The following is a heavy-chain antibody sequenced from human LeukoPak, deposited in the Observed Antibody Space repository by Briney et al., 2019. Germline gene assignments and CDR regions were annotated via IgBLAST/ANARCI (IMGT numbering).Heavy chain of an antibody. J-gene: IGHJ5*02. CDR3: ARGTITIFGVRTGFDP. CDR2: INPSGGST. D-gene: IGHD3-3*01. CDR1: GYTFTSYY. V-gene: IGHV1-46*03. Sequence: APVKVSCKASGYTFTSYYMHWVRQAPGQGLEWMGIINPSGGSTSYAQKFQGRVTMTRDPSTSTVYMGLSSLRSEDTAVYYCARGTITIFGVRTGFDPWGQGTLVTVSS.